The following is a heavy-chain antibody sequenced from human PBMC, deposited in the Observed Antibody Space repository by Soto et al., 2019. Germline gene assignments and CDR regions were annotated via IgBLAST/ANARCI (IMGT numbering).Heavy chain of an antibody. CDR3: AGHWGAQYGDSRNFDP. CDR2: ISFTGNT. Sequence: QVQLQESGPGLVKPSETLSLMCIVSGGAMNDFSHYWGWVRQSPGKGLEWIATISFTGNTYYNPSLPSRLSMSMDPSKTQTSLSLKPVPAAASALYSCAGHWGAQYGDSRNFDPWGPGTLVTVSS. D-gene: IGHD4-17*01. V-gene: IGHV4-39*01. CDR1: GGAMNDFSHY. J-gene: IGHJ5*02.